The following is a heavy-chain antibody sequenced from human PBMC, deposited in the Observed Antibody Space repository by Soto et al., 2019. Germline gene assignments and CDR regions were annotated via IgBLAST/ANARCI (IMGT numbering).Heavy chain of an antibody. CDR2: MNPNTGGS. Sequence: ASVKVSCKASGYTFTSNDINWVRQASGQGLEWMGWMNPNTGGSGYAQDFQGRITMTRDTATSTAHMELTSLRSDDTAVYYCARGGPAAGYDLWGQGTLVTVSS. CDR3: ARGGPAAGYDL. V-gene: IGHV1-8*01. J-gene: IGHJ4*02. CDR1: GYTFTSND. D-gene: IGHD6-13*01.